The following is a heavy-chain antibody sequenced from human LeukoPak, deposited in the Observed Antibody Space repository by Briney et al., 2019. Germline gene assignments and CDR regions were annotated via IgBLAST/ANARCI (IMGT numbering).Heavy chain of an antibody. CDR2: ISGSGGST. Sequence: LTGGSLRLSCAASGFTFSSYAMSWVRQAPGKGLEWVSAISGSGGSTYYADSVKGRFTISRDNSKNTLYLQMNSLRAEDTAVYYCAKGGSVVVLSYYYYGMDVWGQGTTVTVSS. J-gene: IGHJ6*02. CDR3: AKGGSVVVLSYYYYGMDV. V-gene: IGHV3-23*01. D-gene: IGHD3-22*01. CDR1: GFTFSSYA.